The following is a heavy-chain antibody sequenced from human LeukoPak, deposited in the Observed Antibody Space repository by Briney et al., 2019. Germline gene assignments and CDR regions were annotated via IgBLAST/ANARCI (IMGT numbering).Heavy chain of an antibody. CDR1: GESFSAYF. D-gene: IGHD6-6*01. Sequence: SETLPLTCAVHGESFSAYFWSWIRHVPGKGLEWIGEIDHRGSSNYNPPLKSRATISVDTSKNHFSLSLTSVSAADTAVYYCATRSSTLAAARCFDDWGQGTVVTVSS. CDR3: ATRSSTLAAARCFDD. J-gene: IGHJ4*03. V-gene: IGHV4-34*01. CDR2: IDHRGSS.